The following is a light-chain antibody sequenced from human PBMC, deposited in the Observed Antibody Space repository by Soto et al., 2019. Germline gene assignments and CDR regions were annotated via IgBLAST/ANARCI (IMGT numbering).Light chain of an antibody. Sequence: SYELTQPPSVSVAPGQTARITCGGNNVGSESVHWYQQKPGQAPVLVVYDDDDRPSGIPERFSGSNSGNTATLTISRVEAGDEADYYCQVWDSSSYVFGIGTKVTAL. CDR3: QVWDSSSYV. CDR2: DDD. J-gene: IGLJ1*01. CDR1: NVGSES. V-gene: IGLV3-21*02.